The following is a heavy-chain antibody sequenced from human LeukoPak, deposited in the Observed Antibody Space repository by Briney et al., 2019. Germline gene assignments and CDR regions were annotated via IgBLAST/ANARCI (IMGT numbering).Heavy chain of an antibody. CDR1: GGSISSSNYY. CDR2: IYHNGKT. J-gene: IGHJ3*01. V-gene: IGHV4-39*07. CDR3: ARDKFTWGFHDY. Sequence: SSETLSLTCTVSGGSISSSNYYWGWIRQPPGKGLEWIVRIYHNGKTYYTPSLKSRASISVDTSKNQFSLKLTSVTAADTALYYCARDKFTWGFHDYWGQGAMVTVSS. D-gene: IGHD3-16*01.